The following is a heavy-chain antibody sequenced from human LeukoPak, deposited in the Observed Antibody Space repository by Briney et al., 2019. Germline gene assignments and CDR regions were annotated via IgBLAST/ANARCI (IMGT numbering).Heavy chain of an antibody. CDR3: AKSIDYYDSSGYDY. CDR1: EFSVGSNY. D-gene: IGHD3-22*01. V-gene: IGHV3-66*01. J-gene: IGHJ4*02. Sequence: PGGSLRLSCAASEFSVGSNYMTWVRQAPGKGLEWVSLIYSGGSTYYADSVKGRFTISRDNSKNTLYLQMNSLRAEDTAVYHCAKSIDYYDSSGYDYWGQGTLVTVSS. CDR2: IYSGGST.